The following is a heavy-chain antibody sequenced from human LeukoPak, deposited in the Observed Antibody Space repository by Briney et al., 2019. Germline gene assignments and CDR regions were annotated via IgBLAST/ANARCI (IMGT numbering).Heavy chain of an antibody. J-gene: IGHJ4*02. D-gene: IGHD2-2*01. CDR2: INPNSGGT. CDR3: ARRHCSNTCYSDY. Sequence: ASVKVSCKASGYTFIGSYMHWVRQAPGQGLEWMGWINPNSGGTNYAQKFQGRVTTTRDTSISTAYMELSRLRSDDTAVYYCARRHCSNTCYSDYWGQGTLVTVSS. V-gene: IGHV1-2*02. CDR1: GYTFIGSY.